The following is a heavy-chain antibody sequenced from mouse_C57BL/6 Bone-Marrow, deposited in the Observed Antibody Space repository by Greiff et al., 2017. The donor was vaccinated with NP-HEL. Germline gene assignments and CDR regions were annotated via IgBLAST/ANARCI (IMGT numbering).Heavy chain of an antibody. D-gene: IGHD2-1*01. CDR1: GYTFTSYG. J-gene: IGHJ3*01. CDR3: AIYYGNSSWFAY. CDR2: IYPRSGNT. V-gene: IGHV1-81*01. Sequence: QVQLQQSGAELARPGASVKLSCKASGYTFTSYGISWVKPRTGQGLAWIGEIYPRSGNTYSNEKFQGKAPLTADKSSSTSYMELRSLTSEDSAVYFCAIYYGNSSWFAYWGQGTLVTVSA.